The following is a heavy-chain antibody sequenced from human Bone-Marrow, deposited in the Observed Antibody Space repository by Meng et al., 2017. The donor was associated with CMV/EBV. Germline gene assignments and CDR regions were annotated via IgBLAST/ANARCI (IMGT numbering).Heavy chain of an antibody. D-gene: IGHD3-10*01. CDR1: GFTFSSYS. CDR3: ARESRVLH. CDR2: ISGSSTTI. J-gene: IGHJ4*01. V-gene: IGHV3-48*04. Sequence: GGSLRLSCAASGFTFSSYSMNWVRQAPGKGLEWVSYISGSSTTIYYADSVKGRFTISRDNAKNSLSLQLNCLRAEDTAVYYCARESRVLHWGQGTLVTVSS.